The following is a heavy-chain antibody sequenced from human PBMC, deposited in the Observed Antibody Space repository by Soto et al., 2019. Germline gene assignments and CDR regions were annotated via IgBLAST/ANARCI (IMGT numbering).Heavy chain of an antibody. V-gene: IGHV2-5*02. CDR2: IYWDDDK. J-gene: IGHJ4*02. D-gene: IGHD2-15*01. CDR3: AHPREYCSGGSCYSDYFDY. CDR1: GFSLSTRGVG. Sequence: SGPTLVNPTQTLTLTCTFSGFSLSTRGVGVGWIRQPPGKALEWLALIYWDDDKRYSPSLKSRLTITKDTSKNQVVLTMTNMDPVDTGTYYCAHPREYCSGGSCYSDYFDYSGQGTLVTVSS.